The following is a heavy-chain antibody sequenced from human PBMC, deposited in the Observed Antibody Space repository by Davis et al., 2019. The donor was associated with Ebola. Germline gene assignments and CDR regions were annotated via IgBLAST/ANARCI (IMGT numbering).Heavy chain of an antibody. CDR3: AKDMVPRPGIAAAGSFDY. D-gene: IGHD6-13*01. J-gene: IGHJ4*02. Sequence: MPSETLSLTCAVSGGSISSSYWWSWVRQPPGKGLEWIGQISQRENTNYKPSLKSRITISLDKSKNQFSLKLSSLTAEDTAVYYCAKDMVPRPGIAAAGSFDYWGQGTLVTVSS. CDR2: ISQRENT. CDR1: GGSISSSYW. V-gene: IGHV4-4*02.